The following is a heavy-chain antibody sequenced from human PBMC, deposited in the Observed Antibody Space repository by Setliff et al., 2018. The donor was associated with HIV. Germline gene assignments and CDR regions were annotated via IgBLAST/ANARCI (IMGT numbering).Heavy chain of an antibody. CDR2: IIPFTGTT. J-gene: IGHJ4*02. CDR1: GGTFNTYT. D-gene: IGHD3-10*01. V-gene: IGHV1-69*16. Sequence: SVKVSCKASGGTFNTYTITWVRQAPGQGLEWMGGIIPFTGTTDYAQKFQGRVTITTDESRSIVYMEVSSLRSEDTAVYYCARAPRLTMIRGVFDYWAREPWSPSPQ. CDR3: ARAPRLTMIRGVFDY.